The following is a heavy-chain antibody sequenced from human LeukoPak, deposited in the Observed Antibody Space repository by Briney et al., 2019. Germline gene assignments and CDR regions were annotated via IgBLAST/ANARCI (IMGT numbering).Heavy chain of an antibody. CDR1: GASFSSSTYY. CDR2: IYYSGST. V-gene: IGHV4-39*01. CDR3: ARHAGGIAAAGTRPFDY. D-gene: IGHD6-13*01. Sequence: SETLSLTCTVSGASFSSSTYYWGWIRQPPGKGLEWIGSIYYSGSTYYNPSLKSRVTMSVDTSKNQFSLKLSSVTAADTAVYYCARHAGGIAAAGTRPFDYWGQGTLITVSS. J-gene: IGHJ4*02.